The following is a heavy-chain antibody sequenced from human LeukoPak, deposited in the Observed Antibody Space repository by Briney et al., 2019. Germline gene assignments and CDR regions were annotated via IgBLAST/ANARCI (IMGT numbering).Heavy chain of an antibody. CDR3: ARDGPYGSGSQDYYFDY. J-gene: IGHJ4*02. CDR2: IIPILGMA. D-gene: IGHD3-10*01. CDR1: GGTFSSYA. Sequence: ASVKVSCKSSGGTFSSYAISWVRQAPGQGREWMGRIIPILGMANYAQKFQGRVTITADKSTSTAYMELRSLRSEDTAGYYCARDGPYGSGSQDYYFDYWGQGTLVTVSS. V-gene: IGHV1-69*04.